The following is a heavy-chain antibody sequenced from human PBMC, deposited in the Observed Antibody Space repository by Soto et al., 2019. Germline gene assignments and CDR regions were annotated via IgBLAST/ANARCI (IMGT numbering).Heavy chain of an antibody. CDR3: ARIPVDTSMIYWLDP. D-gene: IGHD5-18*01. CDR2: IYYSGNT. V-gene: IGHV4-61*08. CDR1: GGSVSSGDYY. Sequence: NPSETLSLTCTVYGGSVSSGDYYWSWIRQPPGKGLEWIGYIYYSGNTNYNPSLKSRVIISVDTSKNLFSLKLTSVTAADTAVYYCARIPVDTSMIYWLDPWGQGTLVTVSS. J-gene: IGHJ5*02.